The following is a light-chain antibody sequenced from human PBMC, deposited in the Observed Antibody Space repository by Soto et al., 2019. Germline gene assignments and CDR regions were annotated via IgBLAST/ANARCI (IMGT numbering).Light chain of an antibody. CDR2: DVS. CDR1: SSDVGGYNY. CDR3: SSYTSSSLWV. Sequence: QSVLTQPASVSGSPGQSITISCTGTSSDVGGYNYVSWYQQHPGKAPKLMIYDVSNRPSGVSNRFPGSKSGNTASLTISGLQAEDEADYYCSSYTSSSLWVFGGGTKVTVL. J-gene: IGLJ3*02. V-gene: IGLV2-14*01.